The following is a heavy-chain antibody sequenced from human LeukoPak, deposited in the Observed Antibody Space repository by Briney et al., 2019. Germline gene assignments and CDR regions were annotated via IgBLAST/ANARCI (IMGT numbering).Heavy chain of an antibody. D-gene: IGHD2-2*01. V-gene: IGHV4-34*01. CDR3: ARGSVNYCSSTSCSGAFDI. CDR1: GGSISSYY. Sequence: PSEILSLTCTVSGGSISSYYWSWIRQPPGKGLEWIGEINHSGSTNYNPSLKSRVTISVDTSKNQFSLKLSSVTAADTAVYYCARGSVNYCSSTSCSGAFDIWGQGTMVTVSS. CDR2: INHSGST. J-gene: IGHJ3*02.